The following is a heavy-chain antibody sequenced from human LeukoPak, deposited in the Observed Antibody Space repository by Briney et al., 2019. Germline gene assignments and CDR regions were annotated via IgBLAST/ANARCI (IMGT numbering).Heavy chain of an antibody. CDR3: AREGRDRRWELIDY. CDR1: GFTFSSYE. CDR2: ISSSGSTI. J-gene: IGHJ4*02. V-gene: IGHV3-48*03. D-gene: IGHD1-26*01. Sequence: GGSLSLSCAASGFTFSSYEMTWVRQAPGKGLEWVSYISSSGSTIYYADSVKGRFTISRDNAKNSLYLQMNSLRVEDTAVYYCAREGRDRRWELIDYWGQGTLVTVSS.